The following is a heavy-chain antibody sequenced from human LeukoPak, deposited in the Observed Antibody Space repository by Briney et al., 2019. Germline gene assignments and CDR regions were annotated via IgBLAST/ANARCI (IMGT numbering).Heavy chain of an antibody. CDR2: IYTSGTT. Sequence: PSQTLSLTCTVSGGSISSGSYYWSWIRQPAGKGLEWIGRIYTSGTTNYNPSLKSRVTISVDTSKNQFSLKLSPVTAADTAVYYCARELTGDDAFDIWGQGTMVTVSS. CDR3: ARELTGDDAFDI. V-gene: IGHV4-61*02. D-gene: IGHD1-20*01. J-gene: IGHJ3*02. CDR1: GGSISSGSYY.